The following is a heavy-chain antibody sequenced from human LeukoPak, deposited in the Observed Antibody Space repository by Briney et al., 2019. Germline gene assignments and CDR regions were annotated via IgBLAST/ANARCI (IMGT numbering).Heavy chain of an antibody. CDR3: AKLIDEFWSGEYYFDY. J-gene: IGHJ4*02. Sequence: PGGSLRLSCAASGFTFSSYAMSWVRQAPGKGLEWVSAISGSGGSTYYADSVKGRFTISRDNSKNTLYLQMNSLRAEDTAVYYCAKLIDEFWSGEYYFDYWGQGTLVTVSS. CDR2: ISGSGGST. D-gene: IGHD3-3*01. V-gene: IGHV3-23*01. CDR1: GFTFSSYA.